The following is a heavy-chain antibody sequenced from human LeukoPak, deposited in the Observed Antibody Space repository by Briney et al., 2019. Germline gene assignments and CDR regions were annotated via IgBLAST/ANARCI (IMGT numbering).Heavy chain of an antibody. CDR3: ARGRTSYYYDSSGYYYER. CDR2: INHSGST. J-gene: IGHJ4*02. CDR1: GGSFSGYY. V-gene: IGHV4-34*01. D-gene: IGHD3-22*01. Sequence: PSETLSLTCAVYGGSFSGYYWSWIRQPPGKGLEWIGEINHSGSTNYNPSLKSRVTISVDTSKNQFSLKLSSVTAADTAVYYCARGRTSYYYDSSGYYYERWGQGTLVTVSS.